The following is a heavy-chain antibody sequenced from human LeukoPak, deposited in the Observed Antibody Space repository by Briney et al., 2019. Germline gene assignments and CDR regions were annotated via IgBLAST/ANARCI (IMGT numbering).Heavy chain of an antibody. CDR1: GFTSTNYA. Sequence: GSLRLSCAASGFTSTNYAMNWVRQAPGKGLEWIGYIYYSGSTNYNPSLKSRVTISVDTSKNQFSLKLSSVTAADTAVYYCARFTMVRGVTSGIFDYWGQGTLVTVSS. D-gene: IGHD3-10*01. CDR2: IYYSGST. J-gene: IGHJ4*02. CDR3: ARFTMVRGVTSGIFDY. V-gene: IGHV4-59*08.